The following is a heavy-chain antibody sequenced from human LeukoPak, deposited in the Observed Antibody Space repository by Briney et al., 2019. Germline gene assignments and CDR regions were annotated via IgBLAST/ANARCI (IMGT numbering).Heavy chain of an antibody. D-gene: IGHD2-15*01. CDR2: INPSGGST. V-gene: IGHV1-46*01. CDR3: ARFPSGGSYYDY. J-gene: IGHJ4*02. Sequence: ASVKVSCKASGYTFTSYYMHWVRQAPGQGLEWMGIINPSGGSTSYAQKFQGRVTMTGDTSTSTVYMELSSLRSEDTTVYYCARFPSGGSYYDYWGQGTLVTVSS. CDR1: GYTFTSYY.